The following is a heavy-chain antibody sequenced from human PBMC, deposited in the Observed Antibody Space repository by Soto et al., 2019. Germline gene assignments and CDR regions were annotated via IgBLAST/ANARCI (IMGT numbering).Heavy chain of an antibody. J-gene: IGHJ4*02. CDR1: GFTFSSYS. CDR2: ISSSSSYI. Sequence: TGGSLRLSCAASGFTFSSYSMNWVRQAPGKGLEWVSSISSSSSYIYYADSVKGRFTISRDNAKNSLYLQMNSLRAEDTAVYYCARDNPGYFDYWGQGTLVTVSS. CDR3: ARDNPGYFDY. V-gene: IGHV3-21*01.